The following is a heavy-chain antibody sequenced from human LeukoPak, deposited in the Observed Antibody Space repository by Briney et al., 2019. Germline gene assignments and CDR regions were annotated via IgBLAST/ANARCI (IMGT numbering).Heavy chain of an antibody. J-gene: IGHJ6*02. D-gene: IGHD6-13*01. CDR3: ARSPLSSRWYMYYYGMDV. V-gene: IGHV1-69*13. CDR2: IIPIFGTA. Sequence: AASVKVSCKASGDTFSSYAISWVRQAPGQGHEWMGGIIPIFGTANYAQKFQGRVTITADESTSTAYMELSSLRSEDTAVYYCARSPLSSRWYMYYYGMDVWGQGTTVTVSS. CDR1: GDTFSSYA.